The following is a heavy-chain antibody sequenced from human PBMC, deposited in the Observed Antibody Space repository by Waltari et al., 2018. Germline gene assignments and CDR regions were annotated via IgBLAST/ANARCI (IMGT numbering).Heavy chain of an antibody. Sequence: EVQLVESGGGLVQPGRSLRLSCAASGFTFDDYAMHWVRQAPGKGLEWVSGISWNSGSIGYADSVKGRFTISRDNAKNSLYLQMNSLRAEDMALYYCAKLVGATTGDAFDIWGQGTMVTVCS. CDR1: GFTFDDYA. J-gene: IGHJ3*02. V-gene: IGHV3-9*03. CDR2: ISWNSGSI. D-gene: IGHD1-26*01. CDR3: AKLVGATTGDAFDI.